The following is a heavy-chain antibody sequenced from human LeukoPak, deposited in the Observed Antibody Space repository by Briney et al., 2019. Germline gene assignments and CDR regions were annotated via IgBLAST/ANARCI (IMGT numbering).Heavy chain of an antibody. V-gene: IGHV3-23*01. CDR1: GFTFSSYA. J-gene: IGHJ4*02. Sequence: GGSLRLSCAASGFTFSSYAMSWVRQAPGNGLEWVSAISGSGGSTYYADSVKGRFTISRDNSKNTLYLQMNSLRAEDTAVYYCARVVAYYFDYWGQGTLVTVSS. D-gene: IGHD5-12*01. CDR3: ARVVAYYFDY. CDR2: ISGSGGST.